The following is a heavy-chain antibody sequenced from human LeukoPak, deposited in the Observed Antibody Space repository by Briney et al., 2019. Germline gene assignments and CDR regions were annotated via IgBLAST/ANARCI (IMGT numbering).Heavy chain of an antibody. CDR3: ARHLSEAVPQVTTNDAFDI. V-gene: IGHV4-59*08. CDR1: GGSISSYY. D-gene: IGHD2-21*02. J-gene: IGHJ3*02. Sequence: PSETLSLTCTVSGGSISSYYWSWIRQPPGKGLEWIGYIYYSGSTNYNPFLTSLKSRVTISVDTSKNQFSLKLSSVTAADTAVYYCARHLSEAVPQVTTNDAFDIWGQGTMVTVSS. CDR2: IYYSGST.